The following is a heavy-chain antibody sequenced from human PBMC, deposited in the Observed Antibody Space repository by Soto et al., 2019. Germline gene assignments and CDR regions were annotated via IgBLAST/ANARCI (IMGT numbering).Heavy chain of an antibody. CDR2: IRGSDGTT. J-gene: IGHJ4*02. D-gene: IGHD5-12*01. CDR1: GISFSTFD. Sequence: EVQLLDSGGGLVQPGGSLRLSCEASGISFSTFDMSWVRQAPGKGLQCVSFIRGSDGTTYYADSVRGRFTISRDNSRNTLYLQMNSLRADDTALYYCAKGAWLAFWGRGTLVTVSS. V-gene: IGHV3-23*01. CDR3: AKGAWLAF.